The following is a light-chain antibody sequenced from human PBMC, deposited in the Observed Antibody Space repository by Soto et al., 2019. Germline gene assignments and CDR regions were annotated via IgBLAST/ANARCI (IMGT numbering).Light chain of an antibody. CDR3: QQRSNWFT. J-gene: IGKJ4*01. V-gene: IGKV3-11*01. Sequence: EIVFTQSPATLSLSPGERATLSCRASQSVSSYLAWYQQKPGQAPRLLIYDASNRATGIPARFSGSGSGTDFTLTISXLEPEDFAVYYCQQRSNWFTFGGGTKVDTK. CDR2: DAS. CDR1: QSVSSY.